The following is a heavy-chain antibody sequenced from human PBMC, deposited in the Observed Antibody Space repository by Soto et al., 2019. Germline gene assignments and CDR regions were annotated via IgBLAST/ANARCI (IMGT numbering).Heavy chain of an antibody. Sequence: SETLSLTCTVSGGSISSSIYYWGWIRHPPGKGLEWIGSIYYIGSTYYNPSLKSRVTISVDTSKNQFSLKLSSVTAADTAVYYCATNYAYYYYYGMDVWGQGTTLTVYS. J-gene: IGHJ6*02. V-gene: IGHV4-39*01. CDR3: ATNYAYYYYYGMDV. D-gene: IGHD4-4*01. CDR2: IYYIGST. CDR1: GGSISSSIYY.